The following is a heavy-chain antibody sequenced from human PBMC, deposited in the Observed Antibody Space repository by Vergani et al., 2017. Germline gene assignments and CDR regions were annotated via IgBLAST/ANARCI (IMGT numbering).Heavy chain of an antibody. D-gene: IGHD2-2*02. V-gene: IGHV3-23*01. Sequence: EVHLLESGGGQVEAGGSLRLSCVSSGFTFSTSAMSWVRQTSGKGLEWVSAISGHGDRTYYADSVKGRFTISRDNAKNSLYLQMNSLRAEDTAVYYCARLGCSSTSCYIYYYYMDVWGKGTTVTVSS. J-gene: IGHJ6*03. CDR2: ISGHGDRT. CDR3: ARLGCSSTSCYIYYYYMDV. CDR1: GFTFSTSA.